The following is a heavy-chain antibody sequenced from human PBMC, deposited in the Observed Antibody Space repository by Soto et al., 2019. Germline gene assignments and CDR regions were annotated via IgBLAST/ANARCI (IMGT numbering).Heavy chain of an antibody. CDR3: AKDSHYCSGSYYLVDY. D-gene: IGHD3-10*01. Sequence: QVQLVESGGGVVQPGRSLRLSCAASGFTFSSYGMHWVRQAPGKGLEWVAVISYDGSNKYNADSVKGRFTISRDNSKNTLYLQMNSLRAEDTAVYYCAKDSHYCSGSYYLVDYWGQGTLVTVSS. CDR1: GFTFSSYG. V-gene: IGHV3-30*18. CDR2: ISYDGSNK. J-gene: IGHJ4*02.